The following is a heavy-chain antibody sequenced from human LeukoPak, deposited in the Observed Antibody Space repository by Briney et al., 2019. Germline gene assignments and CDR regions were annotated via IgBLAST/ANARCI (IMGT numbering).Heavy chain of an antibody. D-gene: IGHD1-26*01. CDR3: AREPKGRWSYYYPFDY. Sequence: SQTLSLTCTVSGGSISSGGYYWSWIRQHPGKGLEWIGYIYYSGSTYYNPSLKSRVTISVDTSKNQFSLKLSSVTAADTAVYYCAREPKGRWSYYYPFDYWGQGTLVTVSS. CDR2: IYYSGST. J-gene: IGHJ4*02. V-gene: IGHV4-31*03. CDR1: GGSISSGGYY.